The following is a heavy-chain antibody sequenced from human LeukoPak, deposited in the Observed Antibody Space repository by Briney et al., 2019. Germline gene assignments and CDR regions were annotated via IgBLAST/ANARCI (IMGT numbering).Heavy chain of an antibody. Sequence: SETLSLTCTDSGGSISSYYWSWIRQPPGKGLEWIGYIYTSGSTNYNPSLKSRVTISVDTSKNQFSLKLSSVTAADTAVYYCARGVFYYYYMDVWGKGTTVTVSS. CDR3: ARGVFYYYYMDV. J-gene: IGHJ6*03. V-gene: IGHV4-4*09. D-gene: IGHD3-10*01. CDR1: GGSISSYY. CDR2: IYTSGST.